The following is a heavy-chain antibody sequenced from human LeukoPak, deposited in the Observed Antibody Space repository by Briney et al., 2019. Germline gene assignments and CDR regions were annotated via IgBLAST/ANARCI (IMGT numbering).Heavy chain of an antibody. CDR3: ARHDPWGY. CDR2: IDYSGTI. Sequence: SETLSLTCTVSGYSISSSSGYYWGWIRQPPGKGLEWIGSIDYSGTIYYNVSLKSRLTISVDTSKNQFSLKLSSVTAADTAVYYCARHDPWGYWGQGTLVTVSS. J-gene: IGHJ4*02. CDR1: GYSISSSSGYY. D-gene: IGHD3-16*01. V-gene: IGHV4-39*01.